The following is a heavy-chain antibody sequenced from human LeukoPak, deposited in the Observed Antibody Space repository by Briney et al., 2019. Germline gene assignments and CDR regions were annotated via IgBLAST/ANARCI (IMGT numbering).Heavy chain of an antibody. V-gene: IGHV1-69*04. J-gene: IGHJ6*03. Sequence: GSSVKVSCKASGGTFSSYAISWVRQAPGQGLEWMGRIIPILGIANYAQKFQGRVTITADESTSTAYMELSSLRSEDTAVYYCARDHPRTMIEGMDVWGKGTTVTVSS. D-gene: IGHD3-22*01. CDR2: IIPILGIA. CDR1: GGTFSSYA. CDR3: ARDHPRTMIEGMDV.